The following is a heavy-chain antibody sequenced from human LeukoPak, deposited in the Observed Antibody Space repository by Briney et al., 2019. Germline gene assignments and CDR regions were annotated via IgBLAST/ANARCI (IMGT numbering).Heavy chain of an antibody. CDR3: ARGMGATSSYYYYYGMDV. CDR1: GYTFTSYA. V-gene: IGHV1-3*01. D-gene: IGHD1-26*01. Sequence: ASVKVSCKASGYTFTSYAMHWVRQAPGQRLEWMGWINAGNGNTKYSQKFQGRVTMTRDTSTSTVYMELSSLRSEDTAVYYCARGMGATSSYYYYYGMDVWGQGTTVTVSS. CDR2: INAGNGNT. J-gene: IGHJ6*02.